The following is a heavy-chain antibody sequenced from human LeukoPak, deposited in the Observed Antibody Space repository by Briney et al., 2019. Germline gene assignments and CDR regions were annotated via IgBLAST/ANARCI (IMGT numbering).Heavy chain of an antibody. Sequence: GGSLRLSCAASGFTFSNYAMSWFRQAPGKGLEWVSTISGSGGSTYYAASVKGQFTISRDNFKNMLYLQMNSLRPEDTAIYYCAKGQSGPTTSDHLGGFDVWGLGTMVTVSS. CDR2: ISGSGGST. V-gene: IGHV3-23*01. D-gene: IGHD4-23*01. CDR1: GFTFSNYA. CDR3: AKGQSGPTTSDHLGGFDV. J-gene: IGHJ3*01.